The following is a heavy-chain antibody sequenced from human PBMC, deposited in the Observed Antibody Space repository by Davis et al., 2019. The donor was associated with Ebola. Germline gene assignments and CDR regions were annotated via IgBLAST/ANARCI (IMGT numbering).Heavy chain of an antibody. CDR3: AKERDLVRTTYYFDD. V-gene: IGHV3-30*18. CDR1: GFTFSSYG. D-gene: IGHD1-26*01. CDR2: ISYDGSDK. J-gene: IGHJ4*02. Sequence: GESLKISCAASGFTFSSYGMHWVRQAPGKGLEWVAVISYDGSDKYYADSVKGRFTISRDNSKNTLYLQMNSLRAEDTALYYCAKERDLVRTTYYFDDWGQGTLVTVSS.